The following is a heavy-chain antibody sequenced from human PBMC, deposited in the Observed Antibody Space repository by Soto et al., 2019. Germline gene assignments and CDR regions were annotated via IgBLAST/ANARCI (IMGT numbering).Heavy chain of an antibody. CDR2: IFHSGNT. CDR3: ARRTWGMDV. V-gene: IGHV4-4*02. CDR1: SGSIDITNW. D-gene: IGHD2-8*01. J-gene: IGHJ6*02. Sequence: SETLSLTCAVSSGSIDITNWWSWVRQPPGKGLEWIGEIFHSGNTYYNPSLASRVTISVDTSKNQFSLNLRSVTAADTAVYYCARRTWGMDVWGQGTTVTVSS.